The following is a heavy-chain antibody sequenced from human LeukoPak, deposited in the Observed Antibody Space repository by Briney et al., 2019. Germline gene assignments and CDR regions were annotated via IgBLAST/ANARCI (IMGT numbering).Heavy chain of an antibody. CDR3: AKDYGSGSSYYYMGV. D-gene: IGHD3-10*01. J-gene: IGHJ6*03. Sequence: PGGSLRLSCAASGFTFSSYGMHWVRQAPGKGLEWVAVIWYDGSNKYYADSVKGRFTISRDNSKSTLYLQMNSLRAEDTAVYYCAKDYGSGSSYYYMGVWGKGTTVTVSS. CDR2: IWYDGSNK. V-gene: IGHV3-33*06. CDR1: GFTFSSYG.